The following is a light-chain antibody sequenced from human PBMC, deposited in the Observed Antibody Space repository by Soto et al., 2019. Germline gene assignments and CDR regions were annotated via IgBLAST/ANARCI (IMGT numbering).Light chain of an antibody. CDR2: EGS. CDR1: SSDVGSYNL. CDR3: CSYASSRSLV. J-gene: IGLJ2*01. V-gene: IGLV2-23*01. Sequence: QSALTQPASVSGSPGQSITISCTGTSSDVGSYNLVSWYQQHPGKAPKLMIYEGSKRPSGVSNRFSGSKSCNTAALTISGPQAEDEADYYCCSYASSRSLVFGGGTKLTVL.